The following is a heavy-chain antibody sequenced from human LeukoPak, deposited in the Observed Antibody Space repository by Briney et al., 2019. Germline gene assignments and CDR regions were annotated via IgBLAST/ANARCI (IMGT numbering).Heavy chain of an antibody. Sequence: GGSLRLSCAASGFTFSSYEMNWVRQAPGKGLEWVSYISSSGSTIYYADSVKGRFTISRDNAKNSLYLQMNSLRAEDTAVYYCARPYFRWYFDLWGRGTLVTVSS. CDR3: ARPYFRWYFDL. CDR1: GFTFSSYE. V-gene: IGHV3-48*03. J-gene: IGHJ2*01. CDR2: ISSSGSTI. D-gene: IGHD2/OR15-2a*01.